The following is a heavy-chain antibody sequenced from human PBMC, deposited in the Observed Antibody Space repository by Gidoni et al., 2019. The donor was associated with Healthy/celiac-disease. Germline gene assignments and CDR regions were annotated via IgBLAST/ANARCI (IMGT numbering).Heavy chain of an antibody. V-gene: IGHV3-73*01. CDR3: TNEAAAKYYFDY. J-gene: IGHJ4*02. CDR1: GFTFSGSA. CDR2: IRSKANSYAT. D-gene: IGHD6-13*01. Sequence: EVQLVESGGGLVQPGGSLKLSCAASGFTFSGSAMHWVRQASGKGLELVGRIRSKANSYATAYAASVKGRFTISRDDSKNTAYLQMNSLKTEDTAVYYCTNEAAAKYYFDYWGQGTLVTVSS.